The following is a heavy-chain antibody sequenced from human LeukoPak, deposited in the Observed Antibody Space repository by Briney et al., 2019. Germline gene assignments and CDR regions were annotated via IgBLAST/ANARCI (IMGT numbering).Heavy chain of an antibody. D-gene: IGHD3-22*01. CDR3: ARGGASTYYDSGGFFPY. Sequence: SETLSLTCTVSGGSISSFFWNWIRQSPGKGLEWIGYISSSGSTSSNPSLKSRVTISVDTSKNQFSLKLNSVTAADTAVYYCARGGASTYYDSGGFFPYWGQGAPVTVSS. CDR2: ISSSGST. J-gene: IGHJ4*02. CDR1: GGSISSFF. V-gene: IGHV4-59*01.